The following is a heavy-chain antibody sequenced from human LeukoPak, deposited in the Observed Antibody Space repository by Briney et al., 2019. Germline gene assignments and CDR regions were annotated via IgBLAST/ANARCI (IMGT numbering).Heavy chain of an antibody. CDR1: GGSFNGYY. CDR2: INHSGST. CDR3: ARGTGSSWYGGPFDS. J-gene: IGHJ4*02. D-gene: IGHD6-13*01. V-gene: IGHV4-34*01. Sequence: SETLSLTCAVYGGSFNGYYWSWLRQPPGKGLEWIGEINHSGSTNYNPSLKSRVTTSVDTSKNQFSLKLSSVTAADTAVYYCARGTGSSWYGGPFDSWGQGTLVTVSS.